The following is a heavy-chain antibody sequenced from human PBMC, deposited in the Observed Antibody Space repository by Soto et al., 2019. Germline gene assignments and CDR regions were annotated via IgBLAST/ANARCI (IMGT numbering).Heavy chain of an antibody. D-gene: IGHD1-1*01. CDR3: AKGRGKNWSFDY. CDR1: GFTFSSYA. Sequence: EVQLLESGGGSVQPGGSLRLSCAASGFTFSSYAMHWVRRPPGKGLEWVSSISGSGGTAYYADSVKGRFSISRDSLMNTLYLQMNSLRAEDTAVYYCAKGRGKNWSFDYWGQGTLVTVSP. V-gene: IGHV3-23*01. CDR2: ISGSGGTA. J-gene: IGHJ4*02.